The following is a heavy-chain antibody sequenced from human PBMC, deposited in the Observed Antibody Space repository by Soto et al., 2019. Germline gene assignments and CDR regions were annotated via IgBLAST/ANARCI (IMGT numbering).Heavy chain of an antibody. CDR1: GYTFTSYG. V-gene: IGHV1-18*01. CDR2: ISAYNNKT. D-gene: IGHD3-16*02. Sequence: ASVKVSCKASGYTFTSYGISWVRQAPGQGLEWMGWISAYNNKTNYAQKHQGRATMTTDTSTSTAYMELRSLSSVDTAVYYCARGRLGLSTYFDYWGQGTLVTVSS. CDR3: ARGRLGLSTYFDY. J-gene: IGHJ4*02.